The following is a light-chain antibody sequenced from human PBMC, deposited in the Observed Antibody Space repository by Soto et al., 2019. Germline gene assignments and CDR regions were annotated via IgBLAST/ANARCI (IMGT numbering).Light chain of an antibody. CDR2: SNN. V-gene: IGLV1-47*02. Sequence: QSVLTQPPSASGIPGQTVTLSCSGSPSNIGSNYVYWYQQLPGTAPKLLIYSNNQRPSGVPDRFSSSKSGTSGSLAISGLRSEDEADYYCAAWEDSVNLWLFGGGTKLTVL. CDR3: AAWEDSVNLWL. J-gene: IGLJ3*02. CDR1: PSNIGSNY.